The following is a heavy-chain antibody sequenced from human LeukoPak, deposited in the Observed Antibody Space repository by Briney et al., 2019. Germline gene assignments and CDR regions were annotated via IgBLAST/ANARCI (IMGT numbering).Heavy chain of an antibody. CDR1: GGSISSSSYY. V-gene: IGHV4-39*01. CDR2: IYYSGST. Sequence: SETLSLTCTVSGGSISSSSYYWGWIRQPPVKGLEWIGSIYYSGSTYYNPSLKSRVTISVDTSKNQFSLKLSSVTAADTAVYYCARRPYPHQGRHYYYGMDVWGQGTTVTVSS. CDR3: ARRPYPHQGRHYYYGMDV. J-gene: IGHJ6*02.